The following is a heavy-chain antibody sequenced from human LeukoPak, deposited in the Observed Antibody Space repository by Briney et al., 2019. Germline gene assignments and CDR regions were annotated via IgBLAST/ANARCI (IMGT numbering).Heavy chain of an antibody. CDR2: ISAYNGNT. Sequence: ASVKVSCKASGYTFTSYGISWVRQAPGQGLEWMGWISAYNGNTNYAQKLQGRVTMTTDTSTSTAYMELRSLRSDDTAVYYCARDPSFVLLWFGELSSPDAFDIWGQGTMVTVPS. V-gene: IGHV1-18*04. J-gene: IGHJ3*02. D-gene: IGHD3-10*01. CDR1: GYTFTSYG. CDR3: ARDPSFVLLWFGELSSPDAFDI.